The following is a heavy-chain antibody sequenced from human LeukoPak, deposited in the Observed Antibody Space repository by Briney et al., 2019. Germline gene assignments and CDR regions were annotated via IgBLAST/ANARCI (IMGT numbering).Heavy chain of an antibody. Sequence: ASVRVSXKASGNTFRSYHVHWVRQAPGQGLEWMGMLNPGVGTTTYAQKFRGRVTMTRDTSTTTVYMELSSLRSEDTAMYYCARLILYDAFDIWGQGTMITVSS. J-gene: IGHJ3*02. CDR2: LNPGVGTT. V-gene: IGHV1-46*01. CDR3: ARLILYDAFDI. CDR1: GNTFRSYH. D-gene: IGHD2/OR15-2a*01.